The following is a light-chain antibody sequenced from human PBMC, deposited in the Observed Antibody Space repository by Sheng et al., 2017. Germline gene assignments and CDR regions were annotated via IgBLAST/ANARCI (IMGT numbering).Light chain of an antibody. V-gene: IGKV3-20*01. CDR1: QTVSRRF. CDR2: GVS. J-gene: IGKJ4*01. CDR3: QQYGTSALT. Sequence: EIMLTQSPVTLSVSPGERATLFCRASQTVSRRFIAWYQQKPGQAPRLLIYGVSNRATGIPDRFSGSGSGTDFTLTITKLEPEDAAVYHCQQYGTSALTFGGGTKVETK.